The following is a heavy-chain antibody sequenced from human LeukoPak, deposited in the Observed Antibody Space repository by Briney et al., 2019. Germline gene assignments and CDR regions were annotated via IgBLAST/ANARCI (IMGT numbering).Heavy chain of an antibody. D-gene: IGHD3-10*01. V-gene: IGHV3-30-3*01. CDR2: ISYDGSNK. J-gene: IGHJ4*02. Sequence: GGSLRLSCAASGFTFSSYAMHWVRQAPGKGLEWVAVISYDGSNKYYADSVKGRFTISRDNSKNTLYLQMNSQRAEDTAAYYCARPSGDWGQGTLVTVSS. CDR3: ARPSGD. CDR1: GFTFSSYA.